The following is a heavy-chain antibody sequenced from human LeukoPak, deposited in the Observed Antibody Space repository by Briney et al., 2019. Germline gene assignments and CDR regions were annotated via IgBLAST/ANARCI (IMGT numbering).Heavy chain of an antibody. CDR3: TRIGKQLNWFDP. Sequence: GASVKVSCKASGYTFTGYYMHWLRQAPAQGLEGMGWINPNIGSTNYAQKLQGRVTMTRDTSITTVYMELSRPNTDDKAVYYCTRIGKQLNWFDPWGQGTLVTVSS. CDR1: GYTFTGYY. CDR2: INPNIGST. J-gene: IGHJ5*02. V-gene: IGHV1-2*02. D-gene: IGHD6-13*01.